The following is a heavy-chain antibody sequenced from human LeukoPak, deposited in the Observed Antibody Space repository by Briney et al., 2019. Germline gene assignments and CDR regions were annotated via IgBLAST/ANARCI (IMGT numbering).Heavy chain of an antibody. Sequence: PSETLSLTCAVYGGSFSGYYRCWIREPPGEGLEWIGEINHRGSTNYNPSLQSRVTLSLHESKHQFSLTLNSVTAADTAVYYCANIAARPRGWFGFDPWGQGTLVTVSS. CDR3: ANIAARPRGWFGFDP. CDR1: GGSFSGYY. V-gene: IGHV4-34*01. D-gene: IGHD6-6*01. CDR2: INHRGST. J-gene: IGHJ5*02.